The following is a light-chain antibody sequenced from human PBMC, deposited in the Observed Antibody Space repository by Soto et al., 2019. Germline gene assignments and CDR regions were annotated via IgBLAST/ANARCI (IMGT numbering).Light chain of an antibody. J-gene: IGKJ4*01. CDR1: QSISSY. V-gene: IGKV1-39*01. CDR3: QQSYSTPLT. CDR2: AAS. Sequence: DIQMTQSPSSLSASVGDRVTITCRASQSISSYLNWYQQKPGKAPKLLIYAASILQSGVPSRFSGSGSGTDFTVTISSLQPEEFATYYCQQSYSTPLTCGGGTKVEIK.